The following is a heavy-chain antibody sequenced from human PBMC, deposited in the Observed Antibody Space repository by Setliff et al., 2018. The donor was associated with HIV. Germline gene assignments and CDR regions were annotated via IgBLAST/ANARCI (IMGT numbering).Heavy chain of an antibody. D-gene: IGHD3-10*01. CDR2: IYPDDSDT. J-gene: IGHJ3*02. V-gene: IGHV5-51*01. Sequence: ESLKISCKGSGTSFTTYWIGWVRQMPGKGLEWMGIIYPDDSDTRYNTSFQGQVTISADKSINTAYLQWSSLRASDTAMYYCARHLRETYYYGSGSPGVAFDIWGQGTMVTVSS. CDR3: ARHLRETYYYGSGSPGVAFDI. CDR1: GTSFTTYW.